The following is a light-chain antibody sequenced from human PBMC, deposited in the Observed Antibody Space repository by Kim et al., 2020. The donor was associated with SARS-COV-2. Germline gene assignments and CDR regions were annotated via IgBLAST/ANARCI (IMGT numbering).Light chain of an antibody. V-gene: IGLV3-19*01. CDR3: NFRDSSGTRV. J-gene: IGLJ3*02. CDR1: SLRNYY. CDR2: GRN. Sequence: SSELTQDPAVSVALGQTVRITCQEDSLRNYYATWYQQKPGQAPVLVIYGRNNRPSGIPDRFSGSNSGNTASLTITGAQAEDEADYYCNFRDSSGTRVFGGGTKVTVL.